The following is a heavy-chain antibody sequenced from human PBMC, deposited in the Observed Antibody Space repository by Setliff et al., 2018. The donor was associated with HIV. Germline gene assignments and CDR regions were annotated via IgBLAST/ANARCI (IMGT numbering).Heavy chain of an antibody. J-gene: IGHJ3*02. D-gene: IGHD3-22*01. CDR2: IYADGAFT. V-gene: IGHV3-23*03. CDR3: ARDRMSSGYTAAFEI. CDR1: GFTFSSNA. Sequence: RLSCAASGFTFSSNAMSWVRQAPGKGLEWVSLIYADGAFTYYADSVKGRFTISRDNSQNTLHLQMNSLRAEDTAVYHCARDRMSSGYTAAFEIWGQGTVVTVSS.